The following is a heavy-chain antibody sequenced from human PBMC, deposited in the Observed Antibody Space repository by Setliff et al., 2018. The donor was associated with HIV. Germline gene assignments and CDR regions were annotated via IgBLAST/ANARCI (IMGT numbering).Heavy chain of an antibody. D-gene: IGHD3-22*01. V-gene: IGHV1-2*06. CDR2: INPNSGGT. J-gene: IGHJ5*02. CDR3: ARGYYDSSGYENWFDP. Sequence: GASVKVSCKASGYTFTGHYMHWVRQAPGQGLEWMGRINPNSGGTNYAKKFQGRFTMTRDTSISTAYMELSRLRSDDTAVFYCARGYYDSSGYENWFDPWGQGTLVTVSS. CDR1: GYTFTGHY.